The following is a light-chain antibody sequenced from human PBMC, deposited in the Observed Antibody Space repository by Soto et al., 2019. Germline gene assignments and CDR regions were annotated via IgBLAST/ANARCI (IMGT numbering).Light chain of an antibody. V-gene: IGKV1-39*01. CDR3: QQSYSTPPIT. CDR1: QSISSY. J-gene: IGKJ5*01. Sequence: DIQMTQSRPSLSASLGDRVTITCRASQSISSYLNWYQQKPGKAPKLLIYAASSLQSGVPSRFSGSGSGTDFTLTISSLQPEDFATYYCQQSYSTPPITFGQGTRLEIK. CDR2: AAS.